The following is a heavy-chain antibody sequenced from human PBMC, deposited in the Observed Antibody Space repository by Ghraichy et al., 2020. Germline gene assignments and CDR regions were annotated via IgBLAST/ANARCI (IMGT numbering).Heavy chain of an antibody. Sequence: SETLSLTCAVYGGSFSGYYWSWIRQPPGKGLEWIGEINHSGSTNYNPSLKSRVTISVDTSKNQFSLKLSSVTAADTAVYYCARGRTQGFDPWGQGTLVTVSS. CDR1: GGSFSGYY. J-gene: IGHJ5*02. V-gene: IGHV4-34*01. CDR2: INHSGST. CDR3: ARGRTQGFDP. D-gene: IGHD2-2*01.